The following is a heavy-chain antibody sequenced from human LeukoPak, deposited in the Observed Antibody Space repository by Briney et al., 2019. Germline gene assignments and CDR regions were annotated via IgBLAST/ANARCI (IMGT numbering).Heavy chain of an antibody. D-gene: IGHD6-13*01. V-gene: IGHV4-4*02. J-gene: IGHJ4*02. Sequence: SGTLSLTCAVSGVSISNDNWWSWVRQPPGKGLEWIGEIYHSGSTNYNPSLKSRVTISVDKSKNQFSLRLTSVTAADTAVYYCARGEQQLVKGFDYWGQGTLVTVSS. CDR3: ARGEQQLVKGFDY. CDR2: IYHSGST. CDR1: GVSISNDNW.